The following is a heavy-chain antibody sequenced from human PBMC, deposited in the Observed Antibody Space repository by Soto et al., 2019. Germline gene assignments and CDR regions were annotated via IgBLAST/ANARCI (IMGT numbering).Heavy chain of an antibody. J-gene: IGHJ3*02. CDR3: ARDQGDNSGWAAFDI. Sequence: SETLSLTCTVSGGSISSSSYYWGWIRQPPGKGLEWIGSIYYSGSTYYNPSLKSRVSISIDRSMNQFSLKMTSVTAADTAMYYCARDQGDNSGWAAFDIWGQGTMVTVSS. V-gene: IGHV4-39*07. CDR1: GGSISSSSYY. CDR2: IYYSGST. D-gene: IGHD3-22*01.